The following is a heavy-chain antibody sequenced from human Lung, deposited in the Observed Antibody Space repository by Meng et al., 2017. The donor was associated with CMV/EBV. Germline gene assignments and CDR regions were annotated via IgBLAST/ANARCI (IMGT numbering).Heavy chain of an antibody. CDR1: GFTFSTYD. Sequence: GEXXKISCTASGFTFSTYDFHWVRQPTGKGLEWVSSIGTVGDTYSIGSVKGRFIISREDAKNSVYLQMNGLRDGDTGLYYCTRARSPTHFDYWGQGALVTVSS. V-gene: IGHV3-13*01. J-gene: IGHJ4*02. CDR3: TRARSPTHFDY. CDR2: IGTVGDT.